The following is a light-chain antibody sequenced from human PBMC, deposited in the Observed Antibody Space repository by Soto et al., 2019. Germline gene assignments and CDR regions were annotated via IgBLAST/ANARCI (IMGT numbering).Light chain of an antibody. CDR2: GAS. CDR3: QQYGSSPLT. J-gene: IGKJ4*01. Sequence: EIVLTQSPGTLSLSPGERATLSSRASQSVTSSYLAWYHQKPGQAPSPLIYGASSRATGIPDRFSGSGSGTDFTLTISRLEPEDFAVYYCQQYGSSPLTFGGGTKVEIK. V-gene: IGKV3-20*01. CDR1: QSVTSSY.